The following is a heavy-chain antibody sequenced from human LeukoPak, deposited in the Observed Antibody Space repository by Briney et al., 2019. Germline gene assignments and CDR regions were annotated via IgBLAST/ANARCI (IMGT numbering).Heavy chain of an antibody. CDR3: ARDLSAFGSGMD. V-gene: IGHV3-66*02. D-gene: IGHD3-10*01. J-gene: IGHJ1*01. CDR2: IYSGGST. Sequence: SGGSLRLSCAASGFTVSSNYMSWVRQAPGKGLEWVSVIYSGGSTYYADSVKGRFTISRDNSKNTLYLQMNSLRAGDTAVYYCARDLSAFGSGMDWGQDTLVTVSS. CDR1: GFTVSSNY.